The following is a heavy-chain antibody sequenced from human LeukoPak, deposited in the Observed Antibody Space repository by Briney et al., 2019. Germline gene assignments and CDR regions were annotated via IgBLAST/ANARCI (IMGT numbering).Heavy chain of an antibody. J-gene: IGHJ4*02. CDR1: GRSISSDY. CDR2: IYASGST. Sequence: SETLSLTCTVSGRSISSDYWSWLRQPAGKGLEWIGRIYASGSTNYNPSLRSRITMSVDTSKNQFSLKLRSVTAADTAVYYCARGALETATYYFDYWGQGTLVTVSS. V-gene: IGHV4-4*07. D-gene: IGHD2-15*01. CDR3: ARGALETATYYFDY.